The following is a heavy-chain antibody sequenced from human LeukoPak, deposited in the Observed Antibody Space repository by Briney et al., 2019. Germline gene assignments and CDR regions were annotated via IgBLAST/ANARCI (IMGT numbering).Heavy chain of an antibody. CDR2: FSWNSVSI. CDR1: GFTFNDYP. Sequence: SLTLSCAASGFTFNDYPMHWLRQAPGKGLEWVSRFSWNSVSIVYADSVQGRFTVSRDNAKNSLYLQMNSLRAEDTALYYCAKASTPYSNGWYVDYWGQGTLVTVSS. J-gene: IGHJ4*02. D-gene: IGHD6-19*01. CDR3: AKASTPYSNGWYVDY. V-gene: IGHV3-9*01.